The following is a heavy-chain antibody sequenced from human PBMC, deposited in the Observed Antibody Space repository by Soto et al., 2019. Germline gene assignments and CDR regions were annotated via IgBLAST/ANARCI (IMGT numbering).Heavy chain of an antibody. CDR1: GFTFSSYA. CDR3: AKDEDCSGGSCYGNWFDP. V-gene: IGHV3-23*01. CDR2: ISGSGGST. Sequence: EVQLLESGGGLVQPGGSLRLSCAASGFTFSSYAMSWVRQAPGKGLEWVSAISGSGGSTYYADSVKGRFTISRDNSKNTLYLQMNSLRAADTAVYYCAKDEDCSGGSCYGNWFDPWGQGTLVTVSS. D-gene: IGHD2-15*01. J-gene: IGHJ5*02.